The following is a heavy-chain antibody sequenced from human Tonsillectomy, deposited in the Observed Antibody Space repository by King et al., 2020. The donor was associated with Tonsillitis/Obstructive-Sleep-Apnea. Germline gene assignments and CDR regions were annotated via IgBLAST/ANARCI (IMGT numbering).Heavy chain of an antibody. Sequence: VQLVESGGGLVQPGGSLRLSCAASGFTFSSYAMSWVRQAPGKGLEWVSDINGSSGGTYYADSVKGRFTISRDNSKNTLYLQMNSLRAEDTAVYYCAKDLVDFWSGDCYHDAFDFWGHGTMVTVSP. CDR2: INGSSGGT. D-gene: IGHD3-3*01. J-gene: IGHJ3*01. CDR1: GFTFSSYA. V-gene: IGHV3-23*04. CDR3: AKDLVDFWSGDCYHDAFDF.